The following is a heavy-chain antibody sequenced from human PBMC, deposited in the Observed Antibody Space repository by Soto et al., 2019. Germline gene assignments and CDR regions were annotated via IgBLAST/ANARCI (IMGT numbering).Heavy chain of an antibody. J-gene: IGHJ4*02. V-gene: IGHV3-23*01. CDR2: ISGSGGST. CDR1: GFTFSSYA. D-gene: IGHD1-26*01. Sequence: EVQLLESGGGLVQPGGALRLSCAASGFTFSSYAMSWVRQAPGKGLEWASAISGSGGSTYYADSVKGRVTMSRDNSKNTLYVQMNSLRAEDRAVYYCAKYAQWELLLRYFDYWGQGTLVTVSS. CDR3: AKYAQWELLLRYFDY.